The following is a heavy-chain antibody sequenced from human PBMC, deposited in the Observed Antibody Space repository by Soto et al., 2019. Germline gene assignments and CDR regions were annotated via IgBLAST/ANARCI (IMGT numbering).Heavy chain of an antibody. CDR1: GGTFSNSA. J-gene: IGHJ6*02. V-gene: IGHV1-69*12. D-gene: IGHD3-3*02. CDR3: ARDKDRQQLGGNYYYILDV. Sequence: QVQLEQSGAEVKKPGSSVKVSCKASGGTFSNSAISWVRQAPGQGLEWMGGIMPIFRTPDYAQKFQGRVTVTADESTSTAYMGLGGLRSDDTAVYYCARDKDRQQLGGNYYYILDVWGQGTTVTVSS. CDR2: IMPIFRTP.